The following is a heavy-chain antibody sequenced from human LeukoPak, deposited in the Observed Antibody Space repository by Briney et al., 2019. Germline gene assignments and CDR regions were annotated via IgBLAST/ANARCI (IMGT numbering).Heavy chain of an antibody. V-gene: IGHV3-48*03. CDR2: ISSSGSTI. J-gene: IGHJ4*02. CDR3: ARVYLQGWIDY. Sequence: GGSLRLSCAASGFTFSSYEMNWVRQAPGKGLEWVSYISSSGSTIYYADSMKGRFTISRDNAKNSLYLQMNSLRAEDTAVYYCARVYLQGWIDYWGQGTLVTVSS. D-gene: IGHD2-2*03. CDR1: GFTFSSYE.